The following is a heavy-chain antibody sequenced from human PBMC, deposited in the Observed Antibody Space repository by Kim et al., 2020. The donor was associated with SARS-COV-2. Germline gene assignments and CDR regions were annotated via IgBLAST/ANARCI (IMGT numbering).Heavy chain of an antibody. CDR2: MNPKSGDT. CDR1: GFTFTNYD. CDR3: ARGLGDYSGDDFPICSS. J-gene: IGHJ5*01. D-gene: IGHD5-12*01. Sequence: ASVKVSCKASGFTFTNYDINWVRQATGQGLEWMGWMNPKSGDTRYAQKFQGRVTMTRDTSITTAYMELCSLRSDDTAVYFCARGLGDYSGDDFPICSSWG. V-gene: IGHV1-8*01.